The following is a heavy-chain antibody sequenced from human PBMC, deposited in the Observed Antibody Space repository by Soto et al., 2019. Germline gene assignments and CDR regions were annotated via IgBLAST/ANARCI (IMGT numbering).Heavy chain of an antibody. Sequence: ASVKVSCKASGYTFTSYYMHWVRQAPGQGLEWMGIINPSGGSTSYAQKFQGRVSMTRETSTSTVYMELSSLRSEDTAVYYCARVPPLRFSEEPGFYYGMDVWGQGTTVTVSS. CDR2: INPSGGST. V-gene: IGHV1-46*01. CDR1: GYTFTSYY. J-gene: IGHJ6*02. D-gene: IGHD3-3*01. CDR3: ARVPPLRFSEEPGFYYGMDV.